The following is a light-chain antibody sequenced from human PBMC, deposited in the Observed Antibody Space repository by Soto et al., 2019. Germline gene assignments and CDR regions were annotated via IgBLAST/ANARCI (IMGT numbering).Light chain of an antibody. J-gene: IGKJ1*01. CDR1: QNITTY. V-gene: IGKV3-11*01. CDR3: QQRTNSPPWT. Sequence: EIVLTQSPATLSLSPGEGASLSCRASQNITTYLAWYQQRPGQVPRHLIYGVSKRAPAIPPRFSGSGSGTDFTLSVSGLETEDFATYYCQQRTNSPPWTFGQGTRVELK. CDR2: GVS.